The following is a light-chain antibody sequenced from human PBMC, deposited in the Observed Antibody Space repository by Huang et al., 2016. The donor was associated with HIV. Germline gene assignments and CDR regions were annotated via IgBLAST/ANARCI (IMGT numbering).Light chain of an antibody. CDR3: QQRSAWPGIT. J-gene: IGKJ3*01. CDR1: QSVSIY. CDR2: DAS. V-gene: IGKV3-11*01. Sequence: EIVLTQSPATLSLSPGERATLSCRASQSVSIYLAWYQQKPGQAPRLLIYDASNRAAGSPARFSGSGSGTDFTLTISSLEPEDFAVYYCQQRSAWPGITFGPGTKLDIK.